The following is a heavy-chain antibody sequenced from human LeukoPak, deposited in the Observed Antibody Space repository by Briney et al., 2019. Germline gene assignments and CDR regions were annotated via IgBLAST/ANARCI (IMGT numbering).Heavy chain of an antibody. Sequence: QPGGSLRLSCAASGFTFSSYAMSWVREAPGKGLEWVSAISGSGGSTYYADSVKGRFTISRDNSKNTLYLQMNSLRAEDTAVYYCAKSPLPIAAAGISFDYWGQGTLVTVSS. CDR3: AKSPLPIAAAGISFDY. J-gene: IGHJ4*02. D-gene: IGHD6-13*01. CDR2: ISGSGGST. V-gene: IGHV3-23*01. CDR1: GFTFSSYA.